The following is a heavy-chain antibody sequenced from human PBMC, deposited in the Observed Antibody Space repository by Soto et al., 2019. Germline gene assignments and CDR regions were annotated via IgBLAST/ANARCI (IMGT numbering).Heavy chain of an antibody. J-gene: IGHJ6*02. Sequence: GGSLRLSCEASGFTFSSYGMHWVRQAQGKGLEWVAVISYDGSNKYYADSVKGRFTISRDNSKNTLYLQMNSLRAEDTAVYYCAKDTESSWKYYYYYYGMDVWGQGTTVTVSS. D-gene: IGHD6-13*01. CDR3: AKDTESSWKYYYYYYGMDV. V-gene: IGHV3-30*18. CDR2: ISYDGSNK. CDR1: GFTFSSYG.